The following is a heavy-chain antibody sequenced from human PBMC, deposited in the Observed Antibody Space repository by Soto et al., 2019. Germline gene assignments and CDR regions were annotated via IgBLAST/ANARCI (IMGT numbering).Heavy chain of an antibody. CDR1: GGSISSYY. CDR2: IYYSGST. Sequence: SETLSLTXTVSGGSISSYYWSWIRQPPGKGLEWIGYIYYSGSTNYNPSLKSRVTISVDTSKNQFSLKLSSVTAADTAVYYCARSGYSAYYYYGMDVWGQGTTVTVSS. J-gene: IGHJ6*02. D-gene: IGHD3-3*01. V-gene: IGHV4-59*01. CDR3: ARSGYSAYYYYGMDV.